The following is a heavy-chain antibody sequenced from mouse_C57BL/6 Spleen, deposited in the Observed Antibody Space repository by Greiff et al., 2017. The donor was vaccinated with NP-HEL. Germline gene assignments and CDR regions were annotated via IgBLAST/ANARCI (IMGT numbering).Heavy chain of an antibody. J-gene: IGHJ3*01. D-gene: IGHD2-2*01. Sequence: EVKLMESGGGLVKPGGSLKLSCAASGFTFSDYGMHWVRQAPEKGLEWVAYISSGSSTIYYADTVKGRFTISRDNAKNTLFLQMTSLRSEDTAMYYCARDGYDVWFAYWGQGTLVTVSA. V-gene: IGHV5-17*01. CDR3: ARDGYDVWFAY. CDR1: GFTFSDYG. CDR2: ISSGSSTI.